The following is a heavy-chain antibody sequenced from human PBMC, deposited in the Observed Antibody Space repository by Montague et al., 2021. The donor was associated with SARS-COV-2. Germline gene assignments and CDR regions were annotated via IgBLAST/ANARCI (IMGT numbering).Heavy chain of an antibody. Sequence: TLSLTCTVSGGAMNSVSDFWGWIRQPSGKGLEWIGRVRPGGRTNYNPSLGSRVTVSLDTSKSQFSLKLSSVTAADSAVYYCTTCADWRGIEYWGLGTLVTVSS. V-gene: IGHV4-61*02. CDR1: GGAMNSVSDF. J-gene: IGHJ4*02. D-gene: IGHD3/OR15-3a*01. CDR2: VRPGGRT. CDR3: TTCADWRGIEY.